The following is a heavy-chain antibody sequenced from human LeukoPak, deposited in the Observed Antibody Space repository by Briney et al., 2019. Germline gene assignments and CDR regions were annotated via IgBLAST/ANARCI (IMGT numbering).Heavy chain of an antibody. Sequence: RPGGSLRLSCAASGFTFSNAWMTWVRQAPGKGLEWVGRIKSKTDGGTIDYAAPVKGGFTISRDDSRDTLYLQMNSLETEDSAVYYCTTFVRGTTRDRAWDYWGQGTLVTVSS. J-gene: IGHJ4*02. CDR1: GFTFSNAW. D-gene: IGHD1-7*01. CDR3: TTFVRGTTRDRAWDY. V-gene: IGHV3-15*01. CDR2: IKSKTDGGTI.